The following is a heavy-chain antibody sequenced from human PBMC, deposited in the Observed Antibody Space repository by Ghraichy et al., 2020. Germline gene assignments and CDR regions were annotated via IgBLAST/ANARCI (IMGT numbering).Heavy chain of an antibody. V-gene: IGHV3-74*01. Sequence: GGSLRLSCAASGFTFSSYWMHWVRQAPGKGLVWVSRINSDGSSTSYADSVKGRFTISRDNAKNTLYLQMNSLRAEDTAVYYCATHDYGDYAFDYWGQGTLVTVSS. CDR2: INSDGSST. CDR1: GFTFSSYW. D-gene: IGHD4-17*01. J-gene: IGHJ4*02. CDR3: ATHDYGDYAFDY.